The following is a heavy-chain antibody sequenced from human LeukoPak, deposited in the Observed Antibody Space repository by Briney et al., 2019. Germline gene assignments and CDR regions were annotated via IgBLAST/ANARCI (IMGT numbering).Heavy chain of an antibody. CDR2: INHSGST. Sequence: SETLSLTCAVYGGSFSGYYWSWIRQPPGKGLEWIGEINHSGSTNYNPSLKSRVTISVDTSKNQFSLKLSSVTAADTAVYYCARGPKNYDILTGRNYYFDYWGQGTLVTVSS. D-gene: IGHD3-9*01. J-gene: IGHJ4*02. V-gene: IGHV4-34*01. CDR3: ARGPKNYDILTGRNYYFDY. CDR1: GGSFSGYY.